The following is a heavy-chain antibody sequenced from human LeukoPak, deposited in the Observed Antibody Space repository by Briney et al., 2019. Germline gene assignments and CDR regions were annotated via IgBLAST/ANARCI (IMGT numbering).Heavy chain of an antibody. CDR2: ISITSSYI. CDR3: ARELMGLTMIVVVNPIDY. D-gene: IGHD3-22*01. Sequence: GGSLRLSRAASGFTLSSYSMNWVRQAPGKGLEWVSSISITSSYIYYADSVKGRFTISRDNAKNSLFLQMNSLRAEDTAVYYCARELMGLTMIVVVNPIDYWGEGTLVTVSS. V-gene: IGHV3-21*01. CDR1: GFTLSSYS. J-gene: IGHJ4*02.